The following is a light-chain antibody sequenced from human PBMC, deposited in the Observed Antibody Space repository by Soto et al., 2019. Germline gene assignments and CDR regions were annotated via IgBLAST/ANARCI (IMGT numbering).Light chain of an antibody. Sequence: QSVLTQPPSVSGAPGQRVTISCIGSSSNIGAGYDVHWYEQLPGKAPKLLIYGNSNRPSGVPDRFSGSKSGTSASLVITGLQAEDEADYYCQSYDSSLSGLYVFGTGTKLTVL. V-gene: IGLV1-40*01. CDR2: GNS. CDR1: SSNIGAGYD. J-gene: IGLJ1*01. CDR3: QSYDSSLSGLYV.